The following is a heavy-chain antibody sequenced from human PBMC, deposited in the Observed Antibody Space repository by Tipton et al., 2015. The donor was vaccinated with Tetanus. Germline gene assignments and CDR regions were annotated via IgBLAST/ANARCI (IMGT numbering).Heavy chain of an antibody. CDR2: LSHDGGNI. Sequence: SLRLSCVASGFTFSHFAVSWVRRAPGRGLEWVSSLSHDGGNIYYADFARGRFTISRDNSENTLFLQMDDLRAEDTAIYYCEAQRTSEDFWGQGTLVTASS. V-gene: IGHV3-23*01. D-gene: IGHD1-14*01. CDR1: GFTFSHFA. J-gene: IGHJ4*02. CDR3: EAQRTSEDF.